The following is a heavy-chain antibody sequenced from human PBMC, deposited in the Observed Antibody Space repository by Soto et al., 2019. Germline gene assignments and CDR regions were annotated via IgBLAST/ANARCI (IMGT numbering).Heavy chain of an antibody. CDR3: ARGYDSSGYQRLYGY. V-gene: IGHV1-2*02. Sequence: ASVKVSCKASGYTFTAYYIHWVRQAPGQGLEWMGWINPNSGGTNFAQIFQGRVTMTRDTSIGTAYMELSRLRSDDTAVYYCARGYDSSGYQRLYGYWGQGTLVTVSS. CDR2: INPNSGGT. CDR1: GYTFTAYY. D-gene: IGHD3-22*01. J-gene: IGHJ4*02.